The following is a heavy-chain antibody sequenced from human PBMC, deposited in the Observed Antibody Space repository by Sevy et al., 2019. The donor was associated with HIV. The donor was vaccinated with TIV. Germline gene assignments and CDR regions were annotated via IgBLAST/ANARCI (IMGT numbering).Heavy chain of an antibody. Sequence: ASVKVSCKASGGTFSSYAISWVRQAPGQGLEWMGGIIPIFGTANYAQKFQGRVTITADESTSTAYMELSSLRSEDTAVYYCARVGYCSGGSCGLEGYYYYGMDVWGQGNTVTVSS. D-gene: IGHD2-15*01. CDR2: IIPIFGTA. CDR3: ARVGYCSGGSCGLEGYYYYGMDV. CDR1: GGTFSSYA. V-gene: IGHV1-69*13. J-gene: IGHJ6*02.